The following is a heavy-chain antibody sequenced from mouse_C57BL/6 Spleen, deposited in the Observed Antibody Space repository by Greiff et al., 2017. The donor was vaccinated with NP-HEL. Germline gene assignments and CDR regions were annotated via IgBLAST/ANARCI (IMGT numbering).Heavy chain of an antibody. D-gene: IGHD3-2*02. CDR3: ARDSSGYDYAMDY. CDR2: INPNNGGT. J-gene: IGHJ4*01. V-gene: IGHV1-22*01. CDR1: GYTFTDYN. Sequence: EVQLQQSGPELVKPGASVKMSCKASGYTFTDYNMHWVKQSHGKSLEWIGYINPNNGGTSYNQKFKGKATLTVNKSSSTAYMQLRSLTSEDSAVYYCARDSSGYDYAMDYWGQGTSVTVSS.